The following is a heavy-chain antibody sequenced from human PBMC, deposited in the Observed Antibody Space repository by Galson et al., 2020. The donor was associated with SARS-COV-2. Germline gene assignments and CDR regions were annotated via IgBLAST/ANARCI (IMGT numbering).Heavy chain of an antibody. Sequence: ASVKVSCKASGYTFTGYYMHWVRQAPGQGLEWMGRINPNSGGTNYAQKFQGRVTMTRDTSISTAYMELSRLRSDDTAVYYGAREDGYNIGGFDYWGQGTLVTVSS. CDR2: INPNSGGT. J-gene: IGHJ4*02. D-gene: IGHD3-16*01. CDR3: AREDGYNIGGFDY. CDR1: GYTFTGYY. V-gene: IGHV1-2*06.